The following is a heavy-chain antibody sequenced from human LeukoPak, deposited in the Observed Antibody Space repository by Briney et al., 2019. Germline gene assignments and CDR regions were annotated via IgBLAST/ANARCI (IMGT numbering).Heavy chain of an antibody. J-gene: IGHJ1*01. CDR3: ASDSSGWYGYFQH. D-gene: IGHD6-19*01. CDR1: GGSISSYY. CDR2: IYITGST. V-gene: IGHV4-4*07. Sequence: SETLSLTXTVSGGSISSYYWSWIRQPAGKGLEWIGRIYITGSTYYNPSLRSRVTMSVDTSKNQFSLKVSSVTAADTAVYYCASDSSGWYGYFQHWGQGTVVTVSS.